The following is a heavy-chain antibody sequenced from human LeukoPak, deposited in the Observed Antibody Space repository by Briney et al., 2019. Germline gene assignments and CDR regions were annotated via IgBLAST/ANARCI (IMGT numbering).Heavy chain of an antibody. CDR3: ASEVGYCTNGVCAPGRSSFDY. CDR1: GYTLTEVS. CDR2: FHPGDDEV. D-gene: IGHD2-8*01. V-gene: IGHV1-24*01. Sequence: ASVKVSCRVSGYTLTEVSIHWVRQAPGKGLEWMGGFHPGDDEVLSAQKFQGRVTITTDESTSTAYMELSSLRSEDTAVYYCASEVGYCTNGVCAPGRSSFDYWGQGTLVTVSS. J-gene: IGHJ4*02.